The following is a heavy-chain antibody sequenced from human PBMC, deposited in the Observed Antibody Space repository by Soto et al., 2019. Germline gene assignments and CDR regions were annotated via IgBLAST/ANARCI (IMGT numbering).Heavy chain of an antibody. CDR1: GGSISSYY. D-gene: IGHD2-2*02. V-gene: IGHV4-59*01. J-gene: IGHJ6*02. Sequence: QVQLQESGPGLVKPSETLSLTCTVSGGSISSYYWSWIRQPPGKGLEWIGYIYYSGSTNYNPSLKSRVTISVDTSKNHFSLKLSSVTAADTDVYYCARDRGPYTPYGMDVWCQGTTVTVSS. CDR3: ARDRGPYTPYGMDV. CDR2: IYYSGST.